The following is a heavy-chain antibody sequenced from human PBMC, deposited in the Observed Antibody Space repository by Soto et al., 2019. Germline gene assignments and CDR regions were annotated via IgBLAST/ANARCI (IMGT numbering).Heavy chain of an antibody. Sequence: GDSVKVACKASGYTFTCYYMHWVRQAPGQGLEWMGWINPNSGGTNYAQKFQGSVTMTRDTSISTAYMELSRLRYDDTAVYYCARLTHQAVAGHYWGQGTLVTVS. CDR1: GYTFTCYY. J-gene: IGHJ4*02. V-gene: IGHV1-2*02. D-gene: IGHD6-19*01. CDR3: ARLTHQAVAGHY. CDR2: INPNSGGT.